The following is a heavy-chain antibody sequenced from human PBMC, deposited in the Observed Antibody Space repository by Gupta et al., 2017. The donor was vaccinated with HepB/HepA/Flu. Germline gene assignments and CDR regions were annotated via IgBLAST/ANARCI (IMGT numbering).Heavy chain of an antibody. D-gene: IGHD2-8*01. CDR3: ARGGCTNGVCPPEWFDP. V-gene: IGHV1-2*02. CDR2: INPNSGGT. Sequence: QVQLVQSGSGVEKPGGSVRVSCKASGYSFTAFFIHWVRQAPGQGLEWMGWINPNSGGTKYSQKFQGRVIMTRDTSISTVYMEVSRLRSDDTAVYSCARGGCTNGVCPPEWFDPWGQGTLVTVSS. J-gene: IGHJ5*02. CDR1: GYSFTAFF.